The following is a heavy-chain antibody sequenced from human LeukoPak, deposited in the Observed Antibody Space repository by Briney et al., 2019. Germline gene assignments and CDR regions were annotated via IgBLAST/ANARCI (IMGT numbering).Heavy chain of an antibody. CDR3: ASSGYCSSTSCSGTIDY. CDR2: IGAYNGNT. D-gene: IGHD2-2*01. Sequence: ASVKVSCKASGYTLTSYGISWVRQAPGQGLEWMGWIGAYNGNTNYAQKLQGRVTMTTDTSTSTAYMELRSLRSDDTAVYYCASSGYCSSTSCSGTIDYWGQGTLVTVSS. V-gene: IGHV1-18*01. CDR1: GYTLTSYG. J-gene: IGHJ4*02.